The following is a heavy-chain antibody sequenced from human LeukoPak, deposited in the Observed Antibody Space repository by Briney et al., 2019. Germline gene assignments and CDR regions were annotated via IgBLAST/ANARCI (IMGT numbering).Heavy chain of an antibody. Sequence: GGSLRLSCAVSGFTFSTYAMNWVRQAPGRGLEWVSGISSSGIHMYYADSVKGRFTISRDNAKDSLYLQMNSPRAEDTAVYYCAELGITMIGGVWGKGTTVIISS. D-gene: IGHD3-10*02. V-gene: IGHV3-21*01. CDR1: GFTFSTYA. CDR2: ISSSGIHM. CDR3: AELGITMIGGV. J-gene: IGHJ6*04.